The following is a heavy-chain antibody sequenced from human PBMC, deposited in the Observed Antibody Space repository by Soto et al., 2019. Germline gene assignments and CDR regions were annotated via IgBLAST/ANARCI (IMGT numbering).Heavy chain of an antibody. CDR1: GYSISSGGSVSNGGFY. CDR2: INHSGST. V-gene: IGHV4-61*08. J-gene: IGHJ4*02. D-gene: IGHD6-6*01. Sequence: SETLSLTCTVSGYSISSGGSVSNGGFYWSWIRQQPGAGLEWIGEINHSGSTNYNPSLKSRVTISVDTSKNQFSLKLSSVTAADTAVYYCARGWGPPGYSSSSVDYWGQGTLVTVSS. CDR3: ARGWGPPGYSSSSVDY.